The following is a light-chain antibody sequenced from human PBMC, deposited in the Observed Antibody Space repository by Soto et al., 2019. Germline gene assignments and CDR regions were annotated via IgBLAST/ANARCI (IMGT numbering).Light chain of an antibody. J-gene: IGKJ2*01. CDR3: HQYNILYS. V-gene: IGKV1-5*03. CDR1: QRTSGW. Sequence: DILMTQSPSTLSASVGDRVTMTCRASQRTSGWLAWYQQKPGKAPKLLIYKASSLEGGVPSRVSSSGSETEFALTIICQHPNDFSNDSSHQYNILYSFRQAIKLDIK. CDR2: KAS.